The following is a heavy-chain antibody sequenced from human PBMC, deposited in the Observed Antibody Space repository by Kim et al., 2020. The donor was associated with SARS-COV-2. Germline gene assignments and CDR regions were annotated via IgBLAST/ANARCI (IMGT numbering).Heavy chain of an antibody. CDR3: ARGLTSREGWGNWFDP. Sequence: SETLSLTCTVSGGSISSSSRYWGRIRQPPGKGLEWIGHISYSGSTYYNSSLKSRVTISVDTSKNQFSLRLTSVSAADTAVYYCARGLTSREGWGNWFDP. CDR2: ISYSGST. D-gene: IGHD3-16*01. CDR1: GGSISSSSRY. V-gene: IGHV4-39*01. J-gene: IGHJ5*02.